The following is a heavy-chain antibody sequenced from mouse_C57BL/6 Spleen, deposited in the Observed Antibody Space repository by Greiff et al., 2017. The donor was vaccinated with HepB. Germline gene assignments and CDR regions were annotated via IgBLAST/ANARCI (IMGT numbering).Heavy chain of an antibody. Sequence: EVQLQQSGPELVKPGASVKISCKASGYTFTDYYMNWVKQSHGKSLEWIGDINPNNGGTSYNQKVKGKATLTVDKSSSTAYMELRSLTSEDSAVYYCARLTTVVADYFDYWGQGTTLTVSS. J-gene: IGHJ2*01. V-gene: IGHV1-26*01. CDR2: INPNNGGT. CDR1: GYTFTDYY. CDR3: ARLTTVVADYFDY. D-gene: IGHD1-1*01.